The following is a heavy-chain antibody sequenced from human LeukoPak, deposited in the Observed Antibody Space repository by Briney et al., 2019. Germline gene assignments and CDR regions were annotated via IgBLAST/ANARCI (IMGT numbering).Heavy chain of an antibody. Sequence: ASVTVSCKASGGTFSSYAISWVRQAPGQGLEWMGGIIPIFGTANYAQKFQGRVTITADESTSTAYMELSSLRSEDTAVYYCARGVLDYDSTNGGGYFDYWGQGTLVTVSS. CDR3: ARGVLDYDSTNGGGYFDY. CDR1: GGTFSSYA. V-gene: IGHV1-69*13. J-gene: IGHJ4*02. D-gene: IGHD3-22*01. CDR2: IIPIFGTA.